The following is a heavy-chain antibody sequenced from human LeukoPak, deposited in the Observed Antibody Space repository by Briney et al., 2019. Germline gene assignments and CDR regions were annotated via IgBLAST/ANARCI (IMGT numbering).Heavy chain of an antibody. CDR1: GDSTRSDSW. CDR2: RYHDGRR. Sequence: PSETLSLTCAVSGDSTRSDSWWIWVRQAPGKGLEWIGERYHDGRRTYNPSLKSRVSISLDESENQFSLELTSVTAADTAVYFCAREKGYLMEVDVWGQGTTVTVSS. J-gene: IGHJ6*02. D-gene: IGHD6-13*01. V-gene: IGHV4-4*02. CDR3: AREKGYLMEVDV.